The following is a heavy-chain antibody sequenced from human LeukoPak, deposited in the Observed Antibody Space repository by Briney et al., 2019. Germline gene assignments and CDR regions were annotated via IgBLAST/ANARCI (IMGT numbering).Heavy chain of an antibody. CDR2: IIPIFGTA. Sequence: SVKVSCKASGGTFSSYAISWVRQAPGQGLEWMGGIIPIFGTANYAQKFQGRATITADESTSTAYMELSSLRSEDTAVYYCARRGIAAAGILYYYGMDVWGQGTTVTVSS. V-gene: IGHV1-69*13. CDR1: GGTFSSYA. J-gene: IGHJ6*02. CDR3: ARRGIAAAGILYYYGMDV. D-gene: IGHD6-13*01.